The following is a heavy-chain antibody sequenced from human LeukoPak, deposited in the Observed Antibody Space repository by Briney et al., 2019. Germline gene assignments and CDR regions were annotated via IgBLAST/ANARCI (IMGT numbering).Heavy chain of an antibody. J-gene: IGHJ4*02. Sequence: GRPLRLSCAASGFTFDDYAMHWVRQAPGKGLERVSGISWNRGSIGYADSVKGRFTISRDNAKNSLYLQMNSLRADDMALYYCAKGARLRANSYYFDSWGQGTLVTVSS. V-gene: IGHV3-9*03. D-gene: IGHD5-12*01. CDR2: ISWNRGSI. CDR3: AKGARLRANSYYFDS. CDR1: GFTFDDYA.